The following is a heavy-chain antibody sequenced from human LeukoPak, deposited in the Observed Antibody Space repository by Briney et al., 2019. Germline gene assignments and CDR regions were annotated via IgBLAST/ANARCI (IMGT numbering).Heavy chain of an antibody. D-gene: IGHD1-26*01. CDR2: ISSGSSEI. CDR1: GFTFSSYN. J-gene: IGHJ4*02. CDR3: ARDSGRGGSCDY. Sequence: GGSLRLSCATSGFTFSSYNMKWVRQAPGKGLEWVSHISSGSSEIYYADSVKGRSTVSRDNAKNSLYLQMNDLRAEDMGVYYCARDSGRGGSCDYWGQGSLVTVSS. V-gene: IGHV3-21*05.